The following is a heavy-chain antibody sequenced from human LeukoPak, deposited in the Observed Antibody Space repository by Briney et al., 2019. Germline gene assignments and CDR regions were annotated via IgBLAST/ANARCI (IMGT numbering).Heavy chain of an antibody. V-gene: IGHV1-3*03. CDR1: GYTFTSYT. D-gene: IGHD5-18*01. CDR2: INTGNGNT. Sequence: ASVKVSCKASGYTFTSYTMHWVRQAPGQRLEWMGWINTGNGNTKYSQEFQGRVTITRDTSASTAYMELSSLRSEDMAVYYCARGSMDTAMVTDYWGQGTLVTVSS. J-gene: IGHJ4*02. CDR3: ARGSMDTAMVTDY.